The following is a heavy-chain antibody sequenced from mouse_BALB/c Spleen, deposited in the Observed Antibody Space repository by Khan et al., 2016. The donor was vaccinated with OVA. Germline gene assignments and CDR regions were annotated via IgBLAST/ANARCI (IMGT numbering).Heavy chain of an antibody. J-gene: IGHJ3*01. Sequence: QVQLKQSGAELARPGASVKLSCKASGYTFTDYYINWVKQRTGQGLEWIGEISPGGGDTYYNERFKGKVTLTADKSSSTAYMQLSSLTSEASAVYFCARRNYSGYTLDYWGQGTLVIVSA. V-gene: IGHV1-77*01. CDR2: ISPGGGDT. CDR1: GYTFTDYY. D-gene: IGHD1-2*01. CDR3: ARRNYSGYTLDY.